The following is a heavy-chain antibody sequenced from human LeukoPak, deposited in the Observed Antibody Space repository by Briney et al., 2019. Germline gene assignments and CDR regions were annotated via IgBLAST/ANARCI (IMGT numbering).Heavy chain of an antibody. CDR3: ARGRSSSSPGFDP. V-gene: IGHV4-38-2*02. D-gene: IGHD6-6*01. J-gene: IGHJ5*02. CDR1: GYSISSGYY. CDR2: IYTSGST. Sequence: KSSETLSLTCTVSGYSISSGYYWGWIRQPPGKGLEWIGSIYTSGSTNYNPSLKSRVTMSVDTSKNQFSLKLSSVTAADTAVYYCARGRSSSSPGFDPWGQGTLVTVSS.